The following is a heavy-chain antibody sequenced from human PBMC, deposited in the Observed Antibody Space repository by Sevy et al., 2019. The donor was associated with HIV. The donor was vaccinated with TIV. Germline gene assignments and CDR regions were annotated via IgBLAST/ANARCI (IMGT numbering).Heavy chain of an antibody. V-gene: IGHV1-69*04. CDR1: GGTFSSYA. Sequence: ASVKVSCKASGGTFSSYAINWVRQAPGQGLEWMGRIIPIPGIPNYAHKFQGCVTITADKSTSTAYMELSSLRSEDTAVYYCARDASSYCTSYSCYGGWFDPWGQGTLVTVSS. CDR2: IIPIPGIP. D-gene: IGHD2-2*01. J-gene: IGHJ5*02. CDR3: ARDASSYCTSYSCYGGWFDP.